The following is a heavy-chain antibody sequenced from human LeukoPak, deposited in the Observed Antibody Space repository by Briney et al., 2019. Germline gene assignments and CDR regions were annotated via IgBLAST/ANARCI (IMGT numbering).Heavy chain of an antibody. CDR1: GGSFSGYY. D-gene: IGHD2-2*01. Sequence: PSETLSLTCAVYGGSFSGYYWSWIRQPPGKGLEWIGEINNSGSTNYNPSLKSRVTISVDTSKNQFSLKLSSVTAADTAVYYCARGVFGVPAAMGWGQGTLVTVSS. J-gene: IGHJ4*02. CDR3: ARGVFGVPAAMG. V-gene: IGHV4-34*01. CDR2: INNSGST.